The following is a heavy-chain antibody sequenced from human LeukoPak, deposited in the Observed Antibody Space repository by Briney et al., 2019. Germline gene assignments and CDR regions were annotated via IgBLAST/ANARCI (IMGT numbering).Heavy chain of an antibody. J-gene: IGHJ4*02. V-gene: IGHV3-30-3*01. D-gene: IGHD3-22*01. CDR1: GFTFSSYA. CDR2: ISYDGSNK. Sequence: PGGSLRLSCAASGFTFSSYAMHWVRQAPGKGLEWVAVISYDGSNKYYADSVKGRFTISRDNSKNTLYLQMNSLRAEDTAVYYCARAANCYDSSGSPLSDYWGQGTLVTVSS. CDR3: ARAANCYDSSGSPLSDY.